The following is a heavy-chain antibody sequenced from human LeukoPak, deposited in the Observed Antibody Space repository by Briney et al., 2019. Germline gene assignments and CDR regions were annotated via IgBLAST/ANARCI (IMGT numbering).Heavy chain of an antibody. D-gene: IGHD6-19*01. V-gene: IGHV1-2*02. CDR1: GYTFTGYF. CDR2: INPNSGGT. CDR3: ARGGWYGGSTWFDP. J-gene: IGHJ5*02. Sequence: ASVKVSCKASGYTFTGYFLHWVRQAPGQGLEWMGWINPNSGGTDYAQKFQGRVTMTRDTSISTAYMELSRLRSDDTAVYYCARGGWYGGSTWFDPWGQGTLVTVSS.